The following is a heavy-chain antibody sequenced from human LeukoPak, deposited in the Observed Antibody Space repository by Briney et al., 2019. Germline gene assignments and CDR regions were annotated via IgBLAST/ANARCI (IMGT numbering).Heavy chain of an antibody. CDR2: IYSSGST. D-gene: IGHD3-10*01. Sequence: PSETLSLTCNVSGGSIRGYYWSWIREPPGKGLEWIGYIYSSGSTNYNPSLKSRVTMSVDTSKNQFSLKVSSVTAADTAVYYCARVFDSGSQAYFYYMDVWGKGTTVTIFS. CDR1: GGSIRGYY. J-gene: IGHJ6*03. V-gene: IGHV4-59*01. CDR3: ARVFDSGSQAYFYYMDV.